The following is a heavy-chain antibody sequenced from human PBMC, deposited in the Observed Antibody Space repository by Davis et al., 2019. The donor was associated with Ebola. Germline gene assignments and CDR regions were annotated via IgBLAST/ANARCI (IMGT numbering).Heavy chain of an antibody. CDR1: GASTSSGGYS. V-gene: IGHV4-30-2*05. D-gene: IGHD3-16*01. CDR2: IYHSGST. Sequence: MPSETLSPTCPLPGASTSSGGYSWSWIRHPPGKGREWIGYIYHSGSTYYNPSLKSRVTISVDTSKNQFSLKLSSVTAADTAVYYCASTGDYGMDVWGKGTTVTVSS. J-gene: IGHJ6*04. CDR3: ASTGDYGMDV.